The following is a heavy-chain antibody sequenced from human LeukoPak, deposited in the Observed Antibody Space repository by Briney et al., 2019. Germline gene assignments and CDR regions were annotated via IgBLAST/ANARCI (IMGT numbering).Heavy chain of an antibody. Sequence: ASVKVSCKASGYTFTGYYIHWVRQAPGQGLEWMGWISPNSGDTNYAQKFQGRVTVTRDTSISTAYMEVCRLRSDDTAVYYCARGVVVAAPCPGYWGQGTLVTVSS. J-gene: IGHJ4*02. CDR1: GYTFTGYY. CDR3: ARGVVVAAPCPGY. D-gene: IGHD2-15*01. V-gene: IGHV1-2*02. CDR2: ISPNSGDT.